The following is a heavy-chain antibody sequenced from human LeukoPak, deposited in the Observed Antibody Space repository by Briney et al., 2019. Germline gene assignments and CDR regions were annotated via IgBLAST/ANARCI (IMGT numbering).Heavy chain of an antibody. CDR2: ISSSSSYI. CDR3: AKDSYYYDNSGYYPYYYYYYMDV. V-gene: IGHV3-21*01. CDR1: GFTFSSYS. D-gene: IGHD3-22*01. Sequence: GGSLRLSCAASGFTFSSYSMNWVRQAPGKGLEWVSSISSSSSYIYYADSVKGRFTISRDNSKNTLYLQMNSLRAEDTAVYYCAKDSYYYDNSGYYPYYYYYYMDVWGKGTTVTVSS. J-gene: IGHJ6*03.